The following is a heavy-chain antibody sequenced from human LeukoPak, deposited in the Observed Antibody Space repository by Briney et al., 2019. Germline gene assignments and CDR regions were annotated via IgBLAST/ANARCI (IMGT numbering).Heavy chain of an antibody. V-gene: IGHV1-69*06. CDR3: ARSRLEPIYNWFDP. J-gene: IGHJ5*02. Sequence: ASVKVSCKASGGTFSSYAISWVRQAPGQGLEWMGGIIPIFGTANYAQKFQGRVTITADKSTSTAYMELSSLRSEDTAVYYCARSRLEPIYNWFDPWGQGTLVTVSS. D-gene: IGHD1-1*01. CDR2: IIPIFGTA. CDR1: GGTFSSYA.